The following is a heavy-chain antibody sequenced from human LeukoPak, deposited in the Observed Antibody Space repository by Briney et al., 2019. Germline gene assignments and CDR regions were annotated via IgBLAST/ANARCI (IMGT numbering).Heavy chain of an antibody. Sequence: GGSLRLSCAASGFTFSSYWISWVRQAPGKGLEWVANIKQDGSQKYYVDSVSGRFTVSRDNAKNSLYLQMNSVRAEDKGVCYCARAGEYYYDSSGYYRCWGQGTLVTVSS. V-gene: IGHV3-7*01. J-gene: IGHJ4*02. CDR3: ARAGEYYYDSSGYYRC. D-gene: IGHD3-22*01. CDR1: GFTFSSYW. CDR2: IKQDGSQK.